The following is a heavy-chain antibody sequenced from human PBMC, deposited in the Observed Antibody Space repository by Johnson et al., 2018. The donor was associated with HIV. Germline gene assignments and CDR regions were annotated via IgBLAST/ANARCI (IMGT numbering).Heavy chain of an antibody. CDR3: ATLLTGIRFFDRLKEVFDI. CDR2: ISGSGGRI. CDR1: GFTFSSYW. V-gene: IGHV3-23*04. D-gene: IGHD3-9*01. J-gene: IGHJ3*02. Sequence: VQLVESGGGVVRPGGSLRLSCAASGFTFSSYWMHWVRQAPGKGLEWVATISGSGGRIHHAASVKGRFSISSDNAKKMLSLQMNSLRAEDTTIYYCATLLTGIRFFDRLKEVFDIWGQGTMVTVSS.